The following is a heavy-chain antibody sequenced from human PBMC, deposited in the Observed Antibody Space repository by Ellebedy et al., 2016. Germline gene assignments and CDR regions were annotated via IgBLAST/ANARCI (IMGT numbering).Heavy chain of an antibody. D-gene: IGHD3-10*01. Sequence: SETLSLTCTVSGGSISSGNYYWSWIRQSPGTGLEWIGYIYYSGSTDYNPSLKSRVTISVDTSKNQFSLKLNSVTAADTAVYYCARRGDYSGSGSYYPWGQGTLVTVSS. CDR3: ARRGDYSGSGSYYP. CDR2: IYYSGST. J-gene: IGHJ4*02. CDR1: GGSISSGNYY. V-gene: IGHV4-30-4*01.